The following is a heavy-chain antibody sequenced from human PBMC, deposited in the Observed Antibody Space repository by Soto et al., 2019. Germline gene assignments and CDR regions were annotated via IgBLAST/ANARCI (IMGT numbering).Heavy chain of an antibody. D-gene: IGHD2-2*01. V-gene: IGHV3-21*01. CDR3: ARDHGCSSTSCYDY. CDR1: GFTFSSYS. J-gene: IGHJ4*02. Sequence: GGSLRLSCAASGFTFSSYSMNWVRQAPGKGLEWVSSISSSSSYIYYADSVKGRFTISRDNAKNSLYLQMNSLRAEDTAVYYCARDHGCSSTSCYDYWGQGTLVTVSS. CDR2: ISSSSSYI.